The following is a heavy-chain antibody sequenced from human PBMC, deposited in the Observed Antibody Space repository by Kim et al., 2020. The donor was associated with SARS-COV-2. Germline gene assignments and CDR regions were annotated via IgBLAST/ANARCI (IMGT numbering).Heavy chain of an antibody. Sequence: LQSRVTISVDTSKNQFSLKLSSVTAADTAVYYCAGSYCSGGSCYLTTFDYWGQGTLVTVSS. CDR3: AGSYCSGGSCYLTTFDY. J-gene: IGHJ4*02. V-gene: IGHV4-31*02. D-gene: IGHD2-15*01.